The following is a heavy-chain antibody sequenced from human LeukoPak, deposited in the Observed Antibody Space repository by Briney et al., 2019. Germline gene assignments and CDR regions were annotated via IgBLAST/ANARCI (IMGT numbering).Heavy chain of an antibody. J-gene: IGHJ4*02. CDR1: GFTFSNYA. V-gene: IGHV3-23*01. CDR2: ISGSGGNT. CDR3: AKVQEMDTILPPFHY. Sequence: GGSLRLSCAASGFTFSNYAMSWVRQVPGKGLEWVSAISGSGGNTFYADYVKGRFTISRDNSKNTLYLQVNSLRAADTAIYYCAKVQEMDTILPPFHYWGQGTLVTVSS. D-gene: IGHD5-24*01.